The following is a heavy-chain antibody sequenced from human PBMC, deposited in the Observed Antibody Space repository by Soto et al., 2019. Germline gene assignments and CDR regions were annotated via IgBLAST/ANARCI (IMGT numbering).Heavy chain of an antibody. J-gene: IGHJ4*02. D-gene: IGHD3-10*01. Sequence: QVQLQQWGAGLLKPSETLSLTCAVYGGSFSGYYWSWIRQPPGKGLEWIGENNHSGTTSYPPSLTXRXTXXVDTSQNQFSLKLNSVTAADTAVYYCARGGDWATYWGQGTLVTVSS. CDR3: ARGGDWATY. CDR1: GGSFSGYY. V-gene: IGHV4-34*02. CDR2: NNHSGTT.